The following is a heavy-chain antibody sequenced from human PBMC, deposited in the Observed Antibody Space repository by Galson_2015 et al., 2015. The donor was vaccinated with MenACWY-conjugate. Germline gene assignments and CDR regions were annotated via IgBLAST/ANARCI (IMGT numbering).Heavy chain of an antibody. Sequence: PALVKPTQTLTLTCTFSGFSLSTSGLCVSWIRQSPGKALEWLARIDWDNDKYYSTSLKTRLTISKDTSKNQVFLTMTNMDPVDTATYYCARIRYVPGTRHAEYFQHWGQGTLVTVSS. CDR3: ARIRYVPGTRHAEYFQH. J-gene: IGHJ1*01. V-gene: IGHV2-70*11. D-gene: IGHD1-1*01. CDR1: GFSLSTSGLC. CDR2: IDWDNDK.